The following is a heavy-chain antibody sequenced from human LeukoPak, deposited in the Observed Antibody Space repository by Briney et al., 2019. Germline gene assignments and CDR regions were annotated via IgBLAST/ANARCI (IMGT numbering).Heavy chain of an antibody. CDR1: GFTFSSYA. Sequence: GGSLRLSCAVSGFTFSSYAMSWVRQAPGKGLEWVSAISGSGVSTYYADSVKGRFTISRDNSKNTLFLQMNSLRAEDTAVYYCAEDGGHLGALNTPFPHYFDNWGQGTLVTVSS. V-gene: IGHV3-23*01. CDR2: ISGSGVST. J-gene: IGHJ4*02. D-gene: IGHD1-26*01. CDR3: AEDGGHLGALNTPFPHYFDN.